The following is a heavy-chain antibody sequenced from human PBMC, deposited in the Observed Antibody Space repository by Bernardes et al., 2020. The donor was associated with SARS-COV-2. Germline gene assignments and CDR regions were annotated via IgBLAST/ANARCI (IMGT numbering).Heavy chain of an antibody. V-gene: IGHV3-21*06. D-gene: IGHD5-12*01. CDR2: IISSSSYI. Sequence: GWSLRLSCAASGFTFSSYAINWVRQAPGKGLEWVSSIISSSSYIFYADSVKGRFTISRDNAKNLLYLQMNSLRAEDTAVYYCARGPMATITFDIWGQGTTVTVSS. J-gene: IGHJ3*02. CDR1: GFTFSSYA. CDR3: ARGPMATITFDI.